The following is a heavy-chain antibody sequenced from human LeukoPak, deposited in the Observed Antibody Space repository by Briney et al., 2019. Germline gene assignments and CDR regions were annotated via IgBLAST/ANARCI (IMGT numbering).Heavy chain of an antibody. D-gene: IGHD3-9*01. J-gene: IGHJ3*02. Sequence: GGSLRLSCAASGFTFSSYAMSWVRQAPGKGLEWVSAISGSGGSTYYADSVKGWFTISRDNSKNTLYLQMNSLRAEDTAVYYCAKEGVLRYFDWSPGGDAFDIWGQGTMVTVSS. V-gene: IGHV3-23*01. CDR2: ISGSGGST. CDR3: AKEGVLRYFDWSPGGDAFDI. CDR1: GFTFSSYA.